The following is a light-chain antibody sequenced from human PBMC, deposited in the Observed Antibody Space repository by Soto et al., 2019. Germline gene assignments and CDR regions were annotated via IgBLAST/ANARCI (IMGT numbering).Light chain of an antibody. CDR3: AAWNASVWV. Sequence: QLVLTQPPSASGAPGQRVTISCSGSFSNIGSNYVYWYQQLPGTAPRLLIYRNGQRPSGVPDRFSGSKSGASASLDISRLRSEDEADYYCAAWNASVWVFGGGTKLTVL. CDR2: RNG. CDR1: FSNIGSNY. J-gene: IGLJ3*02. V-gene: IGLV1-47*01.